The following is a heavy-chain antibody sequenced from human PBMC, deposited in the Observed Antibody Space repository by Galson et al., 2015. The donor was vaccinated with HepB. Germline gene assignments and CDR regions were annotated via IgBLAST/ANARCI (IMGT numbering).Heavy chain of an antibody. J-gene: IGHJ4*02. Sequence: TLSLTCTVSGGSISSGPYYWSWIRQLPGKGLEWIGYIYYIGTTYYNPSLKSRVTISADTFKNQFSLKLSSVSAADTAVYYCARIGHVDIVTAHFDYWGQGSLVTVSS. CDR3: ARIGHVDIVTAHFDY. D-gene: IGHD5-12*01. CDR2: IYYIGTT. CDR1: GGSISSGPYY. V-gene: IGHV4-31*03.